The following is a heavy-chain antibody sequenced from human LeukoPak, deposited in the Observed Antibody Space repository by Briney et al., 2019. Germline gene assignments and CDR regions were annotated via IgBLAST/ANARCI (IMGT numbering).Heavy chain of an antibody. CDR2: MNPISGNT. D-gene: IGHD5-18*01. CDR3: ARGPPIRGYRYGYDTGYYYSYSMDV. Sequence: GESLKISCKASGYTFTSYDINWVRQATGQGLEWMGWMNPISGNTGHAQKFQGRVTMTRDTSISTAYMELSSLRSEDTAVYYCARGPPIRGYRYGYDTGYYYSYSMDVWGKGTTVTISS. V-gene: IGHV1-8*01. CDR1: GYTFTSYD. J-gene: IGHJ6*03.